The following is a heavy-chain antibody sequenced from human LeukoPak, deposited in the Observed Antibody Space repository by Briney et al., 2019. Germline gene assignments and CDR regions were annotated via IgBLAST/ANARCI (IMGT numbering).Heavy chain of an antibody. V-gene: IGHV3-74*01. CDR3: SRGGATC. D-gene: IGHD1-26*01. CDR1: GFTFSRYG. J-gene: IGHJ4*02. CDR2: VSVDGSGT. Sequence: GGSLRLSCAASGFTFSRYGMHWVRQAPGKGPVWVSHVSVDGSGTNYADSVKGRFTISRDNAKNTLYLHMNSLRAEDTAVYYCSRGGATCWGQGTLVTVSS.